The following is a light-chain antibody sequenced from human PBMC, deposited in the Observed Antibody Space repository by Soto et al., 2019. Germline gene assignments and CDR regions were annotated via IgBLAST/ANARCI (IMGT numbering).Light chain of an antibody. V-gene: IGKV1-5*03. Sequence: DIQMTQSPSTLSASVGDRVTITCRASQSVSTWLGWYQQKPGKAPSFLIYQASTFASGVPSRFSGSGSGTDFTLTISHLPADYFVTYCRQQNKRFPTFGGGTKLETK. J-gene: IGKJ2*01. CDR3: QQNKRFPT. CDR2: QAS. CDR1: QSVSTW.